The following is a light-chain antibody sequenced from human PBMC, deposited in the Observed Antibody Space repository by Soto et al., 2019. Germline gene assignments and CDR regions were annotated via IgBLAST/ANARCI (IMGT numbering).Light chain of an antibody. CDR1: RSDIGGYNY. CDR3: CSYAGSYTWV. J-gene: IGLJ3*02. CDR2: DVT. Sequence: QSALTQPRSVSGSPGQSVTISCTGTRSDIGGYNYVSWYQQHPGKAPKPMIYDVTKRPSGVPDRFSGSKSGNTASLTISGLQAEDEADYYCCSYAGSYTWVFGGVTKLTVL. V-gene: IGLV2-11*01.